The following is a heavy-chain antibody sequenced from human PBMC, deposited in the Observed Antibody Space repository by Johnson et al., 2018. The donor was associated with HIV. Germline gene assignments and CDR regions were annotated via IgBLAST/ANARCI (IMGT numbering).Heavy chain of an antibody. V-gene: IGHV3-15*01. J-gene: IGHJ3*02. D-gene: IGHD3-10*01. CDR2: IKSKTDGATT. CDR3: AKGPMGHYYGSGTYGAFDM. CDR1: GFTFNNAW. Sequence: VQLVESGGGLVKPGGSLRLSCAASGFTFNNAWMGWVRQAPGKGLEWVGRIKSKTDGATTYYADSVKGRFTISRDNSKNTLHLQMNGRRAEDTAVYYCAKGPMGHYYGSGTYGAFDMWGQGTMVTVSS.